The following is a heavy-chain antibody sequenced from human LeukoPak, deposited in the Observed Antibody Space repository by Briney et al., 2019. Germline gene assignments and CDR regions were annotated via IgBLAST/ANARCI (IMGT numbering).Heavy chain of an antibody. V-gene: IGHV1-69*05. CDR1: GGTFSSYA. CDR2: IIPIFGTA. CDR3: AREARVDYYDSSGDAFDI. J-gene: IGHJ3*02. D-gene: IGHD3-22*01. Sequence: ASVEVSCKASGGTFSSYAISWVRQAPGQGLEWMGGIIPIFGTASYAQKFQGRVTITTDESTSTAYMELSSLRSEDTAVYYCAREARVDYYDSSGDAFDIWGQGTMVTVSS.